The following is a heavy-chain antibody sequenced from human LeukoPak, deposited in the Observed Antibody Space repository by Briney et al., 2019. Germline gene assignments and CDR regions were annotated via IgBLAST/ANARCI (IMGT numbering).Heavy chain of an antibody. D-gene: IGHD6-6*01. Sequence: GGSLRLSCAASGFALSSYAMHWVRQAPGKGLEWVAFIRYDGGHDYYAGSVKGRFTISRDNAKNSLFLQMNSLRAEDTAVYYCATSPGLGYSSSLTGVDYWGQGTLVTVSS. CDR3: ATSPGLGYSSSLTGVDY. J-gene: IGHJ4*02. CDR1: GFALSSYA. V-gene: IGHV3-30*02. CDR2: IRYDGGHD.